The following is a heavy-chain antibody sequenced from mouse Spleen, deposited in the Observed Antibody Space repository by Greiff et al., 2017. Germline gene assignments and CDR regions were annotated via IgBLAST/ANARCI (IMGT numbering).Heavy chain of an antibody. CDR1: GYTFTDYN. V-gene: IGHV1-18*01. CDR3: AREGYDYDWFAY. CDR2: INPNNGGT. J-gene: IGHJ3*01. D-gene: IGHD2-4*01. Sequence: VQLQQSGPELVKPGASVKIPCKASGYTFTDYNMDWVKQSHGKSLEWIGDINPNNGGTIYNQKFKGKATLTVDKSSSTAYMELRSLTSEDTAVYYCAREGYDYDWFAYWGQGTLVTVSA.